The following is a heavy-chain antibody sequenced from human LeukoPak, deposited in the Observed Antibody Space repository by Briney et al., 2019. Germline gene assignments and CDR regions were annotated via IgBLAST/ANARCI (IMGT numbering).Heavy chain of an antibody. CDR3: ARAPPYYYGSGSYYPFDY. V-gene: IGHV4-30-2*01. CDR1: GGSISSGGYS. D-gene: IGHD3-10*01. J-gene: IGHJ4*02. Sequence: SETLSLTCAVSGGSISSGGYSWSWIRQPPGKGLEWIGYIYHSGSTYYNPSLKSRVTISVDRSKNQFSLKLSSVTAADTAVYYCARAPPYYYGSGSYYPFDYWGQGTLVTVSS. CDR2: IYHSGST.